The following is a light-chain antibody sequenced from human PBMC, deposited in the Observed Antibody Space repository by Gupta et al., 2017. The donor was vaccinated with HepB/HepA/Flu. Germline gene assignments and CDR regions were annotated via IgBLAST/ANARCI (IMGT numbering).Light chain of an antibody. J-gene: IGLJ3*02. CDR2: TND. V-gene: IGLV1-40*01. Sequence: QSVLTQPPSVSGAPGQRVTISCTGSSSNIGAGYGVHWYQKLPGTAPRLLIYTNDNRPSGVPDRFSASKAGTSASLAITGLQAEDEADYYCQSFDSGLTGPLFGGGTKLTVL. CDR1: SSNIGAGYG. CDR3: QSFDSGLTGPL.